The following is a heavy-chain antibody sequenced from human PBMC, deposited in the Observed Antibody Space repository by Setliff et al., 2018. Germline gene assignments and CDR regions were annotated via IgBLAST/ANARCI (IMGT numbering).Heavy chain of an antibody. V-gene: IGHV4-31*11. Sequence: SETLSLTCAVSGGSISTDPYFWTWIRQHPVKGLEWIGYISYSGRTSYNPSLYSRITVSLDRSENQFSLQLTSVTAADTAMYYCARVAYPNGGSCRYFDNWGQGTLVTVSS. CDR2: ISYSGRT. CDR3: ARVAYPNGGSCRYFDN. J-gene: IGHJ4*02. D-gene: IGHD2-15*01. CDR1: GGSISTDPYF.